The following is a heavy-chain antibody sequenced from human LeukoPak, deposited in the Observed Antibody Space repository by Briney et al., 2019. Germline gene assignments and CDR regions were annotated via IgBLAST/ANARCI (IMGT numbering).Heavy chain of an antibody. Sequence: PSETLSLTCTVSGGSISSGTYYWTWIRQPPGKGLEWIGEINHSGSTNYNPSLKSRVTISVDTSKNQFSLKLTSVTAADTAVYYCARAWELQKGMDVWGKGTTVTVSS. D-gene: IGHD1-26*01. CDR1: GGSISSGTYY. CDR3: ARAWELQKGMDV. CDR2: INHSGST. V-gene: IGHV4-39*07. J-gene: IGHJ6*04.